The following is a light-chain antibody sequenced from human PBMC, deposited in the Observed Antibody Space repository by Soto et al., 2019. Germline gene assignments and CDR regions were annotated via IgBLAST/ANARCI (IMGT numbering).Light chain of an antibody. CDR2: AAS. V-gene: IGKV1-8*01. Sequence: AIRMTPSPSSLSASTGDRVSITCRASQGISSYLAWYQQKPGKAPKLLIYAASTLQSGVPSRFSGSGSGKDFTLTISSLQPDDFATYYCQQYNSYWTFGQGTKVDI. CDR3: QQYNSYWT. J-gene: IGKJ1*01. CDR1: QGISSY.